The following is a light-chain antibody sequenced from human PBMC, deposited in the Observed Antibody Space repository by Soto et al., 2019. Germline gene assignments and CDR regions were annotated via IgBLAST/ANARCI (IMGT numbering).Light chain of an antibody. CDR1: QAIRTE. CDR3: LQDYSYPRT. J-gene: IGKJ1*01. Sequence: AIQMTQSPSSLSASVGDRVIITCRASQAIRTELGWYQQRPGKAPKLLIYGTSNLRSGVPSRFSGSGSGTDFTLTLNGLQPEDFATYYCLQDYSYPRTFGQGTKVDVK. V-gene: IGKV1-6*01. CDR2: GTS.